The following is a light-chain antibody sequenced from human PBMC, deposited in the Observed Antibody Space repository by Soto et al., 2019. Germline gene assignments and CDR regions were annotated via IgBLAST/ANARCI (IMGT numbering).Light chain of an antibody. CDR1: QSISRY. Sequence: DIQMTQSPSSLYASVGDRVTITCRASQSISRYLNWYQQKPGKAPKLLIYTASNLQSWVPSRFRGGGSGTYFTLTISSLEPEDFATYYCQQTYTDLTFGGGTKVEI. CDR2: TAS. J-gene: IGKJ4*01. V-gene: IGKV1-39*01. CDR3: QQTYTDLT.